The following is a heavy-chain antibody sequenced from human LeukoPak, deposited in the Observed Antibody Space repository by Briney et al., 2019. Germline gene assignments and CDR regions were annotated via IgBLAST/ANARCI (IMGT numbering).Heavy chain of an antibody. J-gene: IGHJ5*02. CDR3: AKDSDQQLVHRFDP. D-gene: IGHD6-13*01. Sequence: GASLRLSCAASGFTFSSYAMSWVRQAPGKGLEWVSAISGSGGSTYYADSVKGRFTISRDNSKNTLYLQMNSLRAEDTAVYYCAKDSDQQLVHRFDPWGQGTLVTVSS. V-gene: IGHV3-23*01. CDR1: GFTFSSYA. CDR2: ISGSGGST.